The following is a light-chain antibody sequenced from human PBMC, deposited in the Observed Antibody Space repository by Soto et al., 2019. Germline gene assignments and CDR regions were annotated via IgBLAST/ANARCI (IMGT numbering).Light chain of an antibody. CDR3: SLYTTSSTRVV. Sequence: QSALTQPASVSGSPGQSITISCTGTSSDVGAYNFVSWYQQFPGKAPKLMIYEVSNRPSGVSDRFSGSKSGNTASLTISGLQAEDEANYFCSLYTTSSTRVVFGGGTQLTVL. J-gene: IGLJ2*01. V-gene: IGLV2-14*01. CDR2: EVS. CDR1: SSDVGAYNF.